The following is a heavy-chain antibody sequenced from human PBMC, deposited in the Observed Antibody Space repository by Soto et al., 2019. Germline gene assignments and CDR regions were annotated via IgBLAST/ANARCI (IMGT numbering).Heavy chain of an antibody. CDR2: INPIRGNT. Sequence: QVQLVQSGAEVKKPGASVKISCKASEYTFTKYSVHWVRQAPGQGLEWMGIINPIRGNTGYAQNSQGRVTMTRDTFTRTVYMDLSSLKSDDTAVYYCAKELLGDYWFDPWGKGTRVCVSS. J-gene: IGHJ5*02. V-gene: IGHV1-46*01. D-gene: IGHD2-21*02. CDR3: AKELLGDYWFDP. CDR1: EYTFTKYS.